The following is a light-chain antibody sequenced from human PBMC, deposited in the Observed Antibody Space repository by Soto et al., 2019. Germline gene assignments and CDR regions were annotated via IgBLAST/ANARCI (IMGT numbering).Light chain of an antibody. CDR1: QSVSSSD. Sequence: EIVLTQSPGTLSLSPVERATLSCMASQSVSSSDLAWYQQKPGQAPRLLIYGASSRATGIPDRFSGSGSGTDFTLTISRLEPEDFAVYYCQQFGGSSWTFGQGTKVDI. J-gene: IGKJ1*01. CDR2: GAS. CDR3: QQFGGSSWT. V-gene: IGKV3-20*01.